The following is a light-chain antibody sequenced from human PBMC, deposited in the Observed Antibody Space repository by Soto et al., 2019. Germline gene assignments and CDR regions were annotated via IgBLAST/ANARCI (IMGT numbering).Light chain of an antibody. CDR1: SSNIGSNT. V-gene: IGLV1-44*01. J-gene: IGLJ2*01. Sequence: CALPKPASGYGTPGERVTISRKGSSSNIGSNTVNWYQQLPGTAPKLVIYSNNQRPSGVPDRFSGSKSGTSASLAISGLQSEDEADYYCVAWDDSLNGYVVFGGGTKVTVL. CDR3: VAWDDSLNGYVV. CDR2: SNN.